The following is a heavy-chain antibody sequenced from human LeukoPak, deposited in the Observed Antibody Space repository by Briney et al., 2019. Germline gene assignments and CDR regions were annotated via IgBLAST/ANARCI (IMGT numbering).Heavy chain of an antibody. J-gene: IGHJ5*02. D-gene: IGHD3-3*01. Sequence: SQTLSLTCTVSGGSISSGDYYWSWIRQPPGKGLEWIGYIYYSGSTYYNPSLKSRVTISVDTSKNQFSLKLSSVTAADTAVYYCARGYGYDFWSGPNWFDPWGQGTLVTASS. CDR2: IYYSGST. V-gene: IGHV4-30-4*08. CDR1: GGSISSGDYY. CDR3: ARGYGYDFWSGPNWFDP.